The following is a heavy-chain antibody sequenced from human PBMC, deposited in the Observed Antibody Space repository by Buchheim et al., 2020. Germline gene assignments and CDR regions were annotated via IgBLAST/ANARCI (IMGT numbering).Heavy chain of an antibody. CDR2: ISSSSSTI. CDR3: ARGCVDYDFWSGYCQYFDY. D-gene: IGHD3-3*01. V-gene: IGHV3-48*01. Sequence: EVQLVESGGGLVQPGGSLRLSCAASGFTFSSYSMNWVRQAPGKGLEWVSYISSSSSTIYYADSVKGRFTISRDNAKNSLYLQMNSLRAEDTAVYYCARGCVDYDFWSGYCQYFDYWGQGTL. J-gene: IGHJ4*02. CDR1: GFTFSSYS.